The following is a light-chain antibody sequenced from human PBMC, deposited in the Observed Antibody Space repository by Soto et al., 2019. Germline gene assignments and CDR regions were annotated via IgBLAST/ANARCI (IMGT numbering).Light chain of an antibody. V-gene: IGKV3-15*01. J-gene: IGKJ3*01. Sequence: EVVLTQSPGTLSLSPGERATLSCGASQSVTGNYLAWYQQKPGQPPRLLLYGASTRATGIPVRFRGSGSGTEFTLTISSLQSEDSAVYYCHQYNSWPRGTFGPGTKVDIK. CDR3: HQYNSWPRGT. CDR1: QSVTGN. CDR2: GAS.